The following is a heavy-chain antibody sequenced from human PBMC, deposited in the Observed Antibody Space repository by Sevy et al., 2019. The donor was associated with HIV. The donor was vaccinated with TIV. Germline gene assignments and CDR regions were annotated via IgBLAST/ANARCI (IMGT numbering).Heavy chain of an antibody. CDR3: ANAYSGSYSHSYLYALDV. J-gene: IGHJ6*02. CDR1: GFSFSYYG. V-gene: IGHV3-30*18. Sequence: GGSLRLSCTGSGFSFSYYGIHWVRQAPGKGLDWVALISHDGINEYYSDSVKGRFTISRDNSRNTVYLEMNSLRNEDTAIYICANAYSGSYSHSYLYALDVWGQGTTVTVSS. D-gene: IGHD1-26*01. CDR2: ISHDGINE.